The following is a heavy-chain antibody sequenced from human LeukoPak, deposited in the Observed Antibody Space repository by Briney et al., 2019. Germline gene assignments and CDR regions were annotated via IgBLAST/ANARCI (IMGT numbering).Heavy chain of an antibody. CDR3: AREYYDILTGYYSPSDWFDP. J-gene: IGHJ5*02. V-gene: IGHV4-4*07. CDR2: IYTSGST. Sequence: NPSETLSLTCTVSGGSISSYYWSWIRQPAGKGLEWIGRIYTSGSTNYNPSLKSRVTMSVDTSKNQFSLKLSSVTAADTAVYYCAREYYDILTGYYSPSDWFDPWGQGTLVTVSS. CDR1: GGSISSYY. D-gene: IGHD3-9*01.